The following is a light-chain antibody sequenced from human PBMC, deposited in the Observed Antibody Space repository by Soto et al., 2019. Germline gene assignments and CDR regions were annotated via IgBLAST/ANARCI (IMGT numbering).Light chain of an antibody. CDR2: DAS. J-gene: IGKJ1*01. CDR3: QQYGSTPT. V-gene: IGKV1-5*01. CDR1: QSISSW. Sequence: GDRVTITCRASQSISSWLAWYQQKPGKAPKLLIYDASSLESGVPSRFSGSGSGTDFTLTINSLQAEDFAVYYCQQYGSTPTFGQGTKVDIK.